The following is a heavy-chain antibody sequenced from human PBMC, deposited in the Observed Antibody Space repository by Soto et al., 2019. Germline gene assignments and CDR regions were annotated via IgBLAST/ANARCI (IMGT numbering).Heavy chain of an antibody. D-gene: IGHD6-13*01. CDR1: GGSISSYY. V-gene: IGHV4-4*07. CDR3: ARASIAARPYGSSWYPLFDY. CDR2: IYTSGST. J-gene: IGHJ4*02. Sequence: PSETLSLTCTVSGGSISSYYWSWIRQPAGKGLEWIGRIYTSGSTNYNPSLKSRVTMSVDTSKNQFSLKLSSVTAADTAVYYCARASIAARPYGSSWYPLFDYWGRGTLVTVSS.